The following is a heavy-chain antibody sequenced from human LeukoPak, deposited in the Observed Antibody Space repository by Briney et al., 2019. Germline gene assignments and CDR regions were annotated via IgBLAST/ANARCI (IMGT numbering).Heavy chain of an antibody. J-gene: IGHJ5*02. V-gene: IGHV1-8*01. CDR1: GYTFTSYD. Sequence: ASVKVSCKTSGYTFTSYDINWVRQATGQGLEWMRWMNPHSGNTGYAQKFQGRVTMTRNTSINTAYMELSSLRSEDTAVYYCASSMPKRGYSNSPDDNWFDPLGQGTLVTVSS. D-gene: IGHD4-11*01. CDR2: MNPHSGNT. CDR3: ASSMPKRGYSNSPDDNWFDP.